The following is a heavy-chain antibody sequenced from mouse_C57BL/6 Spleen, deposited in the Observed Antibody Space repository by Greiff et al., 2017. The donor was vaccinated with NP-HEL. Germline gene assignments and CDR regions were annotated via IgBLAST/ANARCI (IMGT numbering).Heavy chain of an antibody. Sequence: EVKLVESGGGLVKPGGSLKLSCAASGFTFSSYTMSWVRQTPEKRLEWVATISGGGGNTYYPDSVKGRFTISRDNAKNTLYLQMSSLRSEDTALYYCASHGSSSFAYWGQGTLVTVSA. V-gene: IGHV5-9*01. CDR1: GFTFSSYT. CDR2: ISGGGGNT. CDR3: ASHGSSSFAY. D-gene: IGHD1-1*01. J-gene: IGHJ3*01.